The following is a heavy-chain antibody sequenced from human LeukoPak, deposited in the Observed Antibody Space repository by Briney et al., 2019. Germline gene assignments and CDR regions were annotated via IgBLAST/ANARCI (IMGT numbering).Heavy chain of an antibody. Sequence: PGSSLRLSCAASGFTFSRNVMHWVRQAPGKGLEWVALISYDGNNKFYADSVKGRFTISRDNSRNTLYLQMNSLRGEDAAVYSCARGGIPTSPYYYFYYMDVWGKGTAVTVSS. J-gene: IGHJ6*03. D-gene: IGHD3-10*01. V-gene: IGHV3-30*01. CDR3: ARGGIPTSPYYYFYYMDV. CDR1: GFTFSRNV. CDR2: ISYDGNNK.